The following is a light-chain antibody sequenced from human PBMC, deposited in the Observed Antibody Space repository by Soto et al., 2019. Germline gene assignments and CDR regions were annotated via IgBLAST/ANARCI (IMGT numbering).Light chain of an antibody. V-gene: IGLV2-14*01. J-gene: IGLJ1*01. CDR3: SSYAGSTAFYV. CDR2: EVS. Sequence: QSALTQPASVSGSPGQSITISCTGTSSDVGYYDFISWYQQHPGKAPKLKIYEVSNRPSGVSDRFSASKSGNTASLTISGLQAEDEVDYHCSSYAGSTAFYVFGTRTKVTVL. CDR1: SSDVGYYDF.